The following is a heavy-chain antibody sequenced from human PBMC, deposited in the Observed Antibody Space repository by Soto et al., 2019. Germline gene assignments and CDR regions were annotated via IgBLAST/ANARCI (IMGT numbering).Heavy chain of an antibody. CDR1: GGSISSGGYY. D-gene: IGHD2-15*01. Sequence: SETLSLTCTVSGGSISSGGYYWSWIRQHPGKGLEWIGYIYYSGSTYYNPSLKSRVTISVDTSKNQFSLKLSSVTAADTAVYYCPREGKVADTGDAFDIWGQGTMVTVSS. J-gene: IGHJ3*02. V-gene: IGHV4-31*03. CDR2: IYYSGST. CDR3: PREGKVADTGDAFDI.